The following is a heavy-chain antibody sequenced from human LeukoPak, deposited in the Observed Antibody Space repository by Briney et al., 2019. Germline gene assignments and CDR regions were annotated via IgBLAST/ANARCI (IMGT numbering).Heavy chain of an antibody. CDR1: GGSFGGYY. CDR3: AEQTAPTFRAVKISSSWYRY. D-gene: IGHD6-13*01. V-gene: IGHV4-34*01. Sequence: SETLSLTCAVYGGSFGGYYWNWIRQPPGKVLGWIGEINHSGSTNYNPSLKSRVTISVDTSKNQFSLKLSSVTAADTAVYYCAEQTAPTFRAVKISSSWYRYWGQGTLVTVSS. J-gene: IGHJ4*02. CDR2: INHSGST.